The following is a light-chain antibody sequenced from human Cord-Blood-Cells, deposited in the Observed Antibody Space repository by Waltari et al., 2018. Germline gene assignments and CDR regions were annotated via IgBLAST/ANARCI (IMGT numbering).Light chain of an antibody. CDR2: DVS. CDR3: CSYAGSYTWV. V-gene: IGLV2-11*01. CDR1: GSGISVFNY. J-gene: IGLJ3*02. Sequence: SALSQPGVAAGSLVLSVTISRKGTGSGISVFNYVSWYEQHPGKAPKLMIYDVSKRPSGVPDRFSGSKSGNTASLTISGLQAEDEADYYCCSYAGSYTWVFGGGTKLSVL.